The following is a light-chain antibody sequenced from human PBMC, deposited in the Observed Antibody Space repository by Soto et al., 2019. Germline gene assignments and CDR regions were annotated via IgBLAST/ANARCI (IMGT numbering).Light chain of an antibody. Sequence: EIVLPHSPGTPSLSTGERATLSCRASQSVSSRFSAGYQQKHDQPPSLLIHSASSRATGIPDRFSGSGSGTDFTLTISRLEPEDFALYYCQQYGDSRTFGQGTKVDIK. CDR1: QSVSSRF. CDR2: SAS. J-gene: IGKJ1*01. CDR3: QQYGDSRT. V-gene: IGKV3-20*01.